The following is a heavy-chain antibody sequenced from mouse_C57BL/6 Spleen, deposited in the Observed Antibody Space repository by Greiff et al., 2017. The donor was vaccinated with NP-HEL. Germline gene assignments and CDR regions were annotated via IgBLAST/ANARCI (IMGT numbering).Heavy chain of an antibody. CDR1: GYTFTSYW. Sequence: VQLQQPGAELVRPGSSVKLSCKASGYTFTSYWMHWVKQRPIQGLEWIGNIDPSDSETHYNQKFKDKATLTVDKSSSTAYMQLSSLTSEDSAVYYCARKRDYGSWYFDVWGTGTTVTVSS. D-gene: IGHD2-4*01. CDR2: IDPSDSET. CDR3: ARKRDYGSWYFDV. V-gene: IGHV1-52*01. J-gene: IGHJ1*03.